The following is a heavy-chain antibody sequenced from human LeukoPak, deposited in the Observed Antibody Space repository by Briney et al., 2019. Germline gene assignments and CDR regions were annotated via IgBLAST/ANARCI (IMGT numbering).Heavy chain of an antibody. D-gene: IGHD4-11*01. CDR3: ARQDRNYGRGWQYYHMDV. Sequence: GGSLRLSCAASGFTFSDYYMSWVRQAPGKGLEWVSYISGSGNSIYYADSVKGRFTSSRDNAKNSLYLQMNSLRAGDTAVYYCARQDRNYGRGWQYYHMDVWGKGTTVTVSS. CDR1: GFTFSDYY. J-gene: IGHJ6*03. V-gene: IGHV3-11*04. CDR2: ISGSGNSI.